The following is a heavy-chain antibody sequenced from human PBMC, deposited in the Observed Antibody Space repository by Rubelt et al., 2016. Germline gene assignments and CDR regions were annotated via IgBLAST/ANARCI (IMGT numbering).Heavy chain of an antibody. D-gene: IGHD1-14*01. J-gene: IGHJ4*02. V-gene: IGHV1-18*01. CDR2: ISAYNGNT. CDR3: AKRNTGYYFDY. Sequence: GLEWMGWISAYNGNTNYAQKLQGRVTMTTDTSTSTAYMELRSLRSDDTAVYYCAKRNTGYYFDYWGQGILVTISS.